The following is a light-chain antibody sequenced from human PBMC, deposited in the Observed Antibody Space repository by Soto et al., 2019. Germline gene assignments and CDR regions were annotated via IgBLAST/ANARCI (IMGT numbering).Light chain of an antibody. V-gene: IGKV1-5*03. CDR1: QSVSDW. CDR2: KAS. CDR3: QHYNRYSEA. Sequence: DIQMTQSPYTLSASVGGRETITCLASQSVSDWLAWYQQKPGKAPKLLIYKASTLKSGVPSRFSGSGSGTEFTLTISSLQPDDFAPYYCQHYNRYSEAFGQGTKVDIK. J-gene: IGKJ1*01.